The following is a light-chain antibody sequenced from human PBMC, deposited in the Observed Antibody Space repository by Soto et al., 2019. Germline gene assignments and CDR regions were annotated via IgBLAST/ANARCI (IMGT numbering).Light chain of an antibody. CDR2: LGS. CDR1: QNLLHSNAYNY. J-gene: IGKJ1*01. Sequence: DIVLTQSPLSLPVTPGEPASISCRSSQNLLHSNAYNYLNWYLQRPGQSPQLLIYLGSTRASGVPDRFSGSGSGTDFTLKISRVEAEDVGVYYCMQALQTGWTFGQGTKVDI. CDR3: MQALQTGWT. V-gene: IGKV2-28*01.